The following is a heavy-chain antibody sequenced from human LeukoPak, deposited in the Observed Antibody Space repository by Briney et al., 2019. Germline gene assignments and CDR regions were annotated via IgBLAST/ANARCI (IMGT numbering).Heavy chain of an antibody. V-gene: IGHV3-30*18. J-gene: IGHJ4*02. D-gene: IGHD6-19*01. CDR2: ISYDGGNK. Sequence: GRSLRLYCASSGFTFSSYGMHWVRQAPGKGLEWVAVISYDGGNKYYADSVKGRFTISRDNSKNTLYLQMNSLKAEDTAVYYCANAWSPLIAVAGDPFDYWGQGTLVTVYS. CDR3: ANAWSPLIAVAGDPFDY. CDR1: GFTFSSYG.